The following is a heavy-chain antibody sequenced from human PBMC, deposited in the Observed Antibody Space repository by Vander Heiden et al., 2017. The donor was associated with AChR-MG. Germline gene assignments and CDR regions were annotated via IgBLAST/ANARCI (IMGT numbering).Heavy chain of an antibody. CDR3: ARVEDRYYDFWSGYLSSDFDY. D-gene: IGHD3-3*01. J-gene: IGHJ4*02. Sequence: EVQLVESGGGLVQPGWSLRLSCAASGFTFSSYWMHWVRQAPGKGLVWVSRINSDGSSTSYADSVKGRFTISRDNAKNTLYLQMNSLRAEDTAVYYCARVEDRYYDFWSGYLSSDFDYWGQGTLVTVSS. CDR1: GFTFSSYW. V-gene: IGHV3-74*01. CDR2: INSDGSST.